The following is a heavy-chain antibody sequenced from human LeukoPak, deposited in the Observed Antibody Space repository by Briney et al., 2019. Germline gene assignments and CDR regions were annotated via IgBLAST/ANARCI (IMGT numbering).Heavy chain of an antibody. Sequence: GGSLRLSCAASGFTFSGSAMHWVRQASGKGLEWVGRIRSKANSYATAYAASVKGRFTISRDDSKNTAYLQMNSLKTEDTAVYYCTRQGEWFGAFDYWGQGTRVTVSS. D-gene: IGHD3-10*01. V-gene: IGHV3-73*01. CDR1: GFTFSGSA. CDR3: TRQGEWFGAFDY. CDR2: IRSKANSYAT. J-gene: IGHJ4*02.